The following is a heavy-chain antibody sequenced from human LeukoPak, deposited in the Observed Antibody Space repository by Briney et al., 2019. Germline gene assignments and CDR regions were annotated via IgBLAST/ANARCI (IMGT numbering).Heavy chain of an antibody. Sequence: SETLSLTCTVSGGSISSNNYYWSWIRQPAGKGLEWIGRIYTSGSTNYNPSLKSRVTMSVDTSKNQFSLKLSSVTAADTAVYYCARGGGIDSYGYLFDYWGQGTLVTVSS. CDR1: GGSISSNNYY. D-gene: IGHD5-18*01. CDR2: IYTSGST. CDR3: ARGGGIDSYGYLFDY. V-gene: IGHV4-61*02. J-gene: IGHJ4*02.